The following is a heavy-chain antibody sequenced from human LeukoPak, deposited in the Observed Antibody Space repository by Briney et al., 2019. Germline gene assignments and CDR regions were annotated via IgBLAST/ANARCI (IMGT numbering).Heavy chain of an antibody. J-gene: IGHJ5*02. Sequence: SETLSLTCTVSGGSISSGGYYWSWIRQHPGKGLEWIGYIYYSGSTYYNPSLKSRVTISVDTSKNQFSLKLSSVTAADTAVYYCANYGSGSYRFDPWGQGALVTVSS. CDR1: GGSISSGGYY. CDR3: ANYGSGSYRFDP. CDR2: IYYSGST. D-gene: IGHD3-10*01. V-gene: IGHV4-31*03.